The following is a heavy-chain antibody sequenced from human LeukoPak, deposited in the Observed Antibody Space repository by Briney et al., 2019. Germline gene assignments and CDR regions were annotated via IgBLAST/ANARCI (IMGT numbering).Heavy chain of an antibody. Sequence: ASVKVSCKASGYTFTTYNIGWVRQAPGQGLEWMGWISPYNGNTNYAQKFQGRVTLTTDTSTSTAYMELRSLRSDDTAVYYCARGPHERSGYPDDWGQGTLVTVSS. CDR1: GYTFTTYN. J-gene: IGHJ4*02. CDR3: ARGPHERSGYPDD. CDR2: ISPYNGNT. V-gene: IGHV1-18*01. D-gene: IGHD3-22*01.